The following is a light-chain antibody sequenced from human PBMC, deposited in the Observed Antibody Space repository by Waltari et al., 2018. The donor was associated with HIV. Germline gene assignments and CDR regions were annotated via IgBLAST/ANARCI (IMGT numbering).Light chain of an antibody. J-gene: IGKJ4*01. V-gene: IGKV3-11*01. Sequence: EIVLTQSPATLSLSPGERAPLSCRASQSVSSSLAWYQQTRGQPPRLLIFDASNRATGIPARFSGSGSGTDFTLTISSLEPEDFAVYFCQHRTNWPPLTFGGGTRVEIK. CDR3: QHRTNWPPLT. CDR2: DAS. CDR1: QSVSSS.